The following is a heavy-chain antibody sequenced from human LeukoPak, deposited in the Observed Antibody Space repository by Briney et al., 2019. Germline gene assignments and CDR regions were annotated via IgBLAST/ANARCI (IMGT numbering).Heavy chain of an antibody. V-gene: IGHV1-2*02. CDR3: ARSRGIAVAGLGRFDP. CDR2: INPNSGGT. Sequence: ASVKVSCKASGYTFTGYYMHWVRQAPGQGLEWMGWINPNSGGTNYAQKFQGRVTMTRDTSISTAYMELSRLRSDDTAVYYCARSRGIAVAGLGRFDPWGQGTLVTVSS. D-gene: IGHD6-19*01. J-gene: IGHJ5*02. CDR1: GYTFTGYY.